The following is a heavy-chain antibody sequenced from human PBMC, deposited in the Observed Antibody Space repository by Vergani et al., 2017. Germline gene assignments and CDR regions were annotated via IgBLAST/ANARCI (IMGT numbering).Heavy chain of an antibody. D-gene: IGHD3-10*01. Sequence: QVQLQESGPGLVKPPGTLSLTCAVSGDSISSNNCWTWVRQPPGKGLEWIGEICHTEDTKYSPSLKSRVTVSVDESRNLFSLRLNSVTAADTAVYYCARDQAWYGSGSYYHYWGQGTLVTVSS. CDR2: ICHTEDT. J-gene: IGHJ4*02. CDR3: ARDQAWYGSGSYYHY. CDR1: GDSISSNNC. V-gene: IGHV4-4*03.